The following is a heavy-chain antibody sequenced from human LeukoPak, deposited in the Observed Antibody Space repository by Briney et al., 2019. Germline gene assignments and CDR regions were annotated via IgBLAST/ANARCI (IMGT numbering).Heavy chain of an antibody. V-gene: IGHV3-23*01. CDR3: AREELLWFGELPVIDY. J-gene: IGHJ4*02. Sequence: GGSLRLSCITSGFTFRNYAMNWVRQAPGKGLEWVSVVSGSGGSTYYADSVKGRFTISRDNSKNTLYLQMNSLRAEDTAVYYCAREELLWFGELPVIDYWGQGTLVTVSS. D-gene: IGHD3-10*01. CDR1: GFTFRNYA. CDR2: VSGSGGST.